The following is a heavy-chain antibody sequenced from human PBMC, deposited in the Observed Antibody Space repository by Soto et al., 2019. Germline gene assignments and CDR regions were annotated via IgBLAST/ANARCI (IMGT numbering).Heavy chain of an antibody. CDR2: IRPGGDST. J-gene: IGHJ5*01. CDR1: GFRFRTRA. CDR3: TTHEEGAPWAWCFDS. D-gene: IGHD1-26*01. Sequence: PGGSLRLSCAASGFRFRTRAMSWVRQAPGKGLEWVASIRPGGDSTYYADSVKGRFAVSRDNSNVTLYLQMDSLRVEDTAIYYCTTHEEGAPWAWCFDSCGELPLFTVS. V-gene: IGHV3-23*01.